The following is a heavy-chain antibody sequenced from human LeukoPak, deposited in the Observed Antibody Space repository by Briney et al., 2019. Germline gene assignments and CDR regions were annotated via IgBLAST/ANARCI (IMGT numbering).Heavy chain of an antibody. CDR1: GFTFSSYA. D-gene: IGHD3-22*01. J-gene: IGHJ3*02. CDR2: ISVSGGST. Sequence: GGSLRLSCAASGFTFSSYAMSWVRQAPGKGLEWVSVISVSGGSTYYADSVKGRFTISRDNSKNTLYLQMNSLRAEDTAVYYCAKSIYRRYDSSVYYYDDAFDIWGQGTMVTVSS. CDR3: AKSIYRRYDSSVYYYDDAFDI. V-gene: IGHV3-23*01.